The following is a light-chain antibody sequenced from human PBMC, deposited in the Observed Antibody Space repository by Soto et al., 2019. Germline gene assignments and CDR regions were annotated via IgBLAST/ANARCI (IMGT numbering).Light chain of an antibody. V-gene: IGKV3-15*01. CDR3: KQYNNWRT. CDR1: QSVSSN. CDR2: GAS. J-gene: IGKJ1*01. Sequence: EILMTQSPATLSLSPGESATLSCRASQSVSSNLAWYQQKPGQAPRLLIYGASTRATGIQARFSGSGSGTEFTLTIRSLQSEDFAVYYCKQYNNWRTCGQGTKVDIK.